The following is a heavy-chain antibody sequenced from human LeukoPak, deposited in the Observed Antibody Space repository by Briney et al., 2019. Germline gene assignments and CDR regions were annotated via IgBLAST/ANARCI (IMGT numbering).Heavy chain of an antibody. V-gene: IGHV3-48*03. Sequence: GGSLRLSCAASGFTFSSYEVNWVRQAPGKGLEWVSYISSSASTIYYADSVKGRFTISRDNAKNSVYLQMNSLRAEDTAVYYCTSFLFRWGQGTLVTVFS. CDR3: TSFLFR. CDR2: ISSSASTI. J-gene: IGHJ4*02. CDR1: GFTFSSYE. D-gene: IGHD2-21*01.